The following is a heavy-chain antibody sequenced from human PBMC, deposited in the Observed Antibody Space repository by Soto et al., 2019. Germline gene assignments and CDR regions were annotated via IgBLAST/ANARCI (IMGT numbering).Heavy chain of an antibody. CDR3: ARVPAADSSGYYYFDY. CDR2: IYYSGST. Sequence: QTLSLTCTVSGGSISSGGYYWSWIRQHPGKGLEWIGYIYYSGSTYYNPSLKSRVTISVDTSKNQFSLKLSSVTAADTAVYYCARVPAADSSGYYYFDYWGQGTLVTVSS. V-gene: IGHV4-31*03. J-gene: IGHJ4*02. CDR1: GGSISSGGYY. D-gene: IGHD3-22*01.